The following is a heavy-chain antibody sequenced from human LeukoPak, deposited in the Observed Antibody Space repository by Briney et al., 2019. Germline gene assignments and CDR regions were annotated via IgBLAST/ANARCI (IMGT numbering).Heavy chain of an antibody. CDR3: AKELVAVAGDRGVDY. CDR1: GFTFRSSG. Sequence: PGGSLRLSCEASGFTFRSSGMSWVRQAPGKGLEWVSGISGSGGRTYYADSVRGRFTISRDNSKDTLYLQMNSLRAEDTARYYCAKELVAVAGDRGVDYWGQGTLVTVSS. CDR2: ISGSGGRT. D-gene: IGHD6-19*01. J-gene: IGHJ4*02. V-gene: IGHV3-23*01.